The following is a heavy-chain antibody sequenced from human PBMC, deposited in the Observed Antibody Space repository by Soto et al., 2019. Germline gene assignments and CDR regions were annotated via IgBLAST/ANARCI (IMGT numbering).Heavy chain of an antibody. V-gene: IGHV3-74*01. CDR3: AKRGVDTFGLSC. CDR1: GFTFSSFW. Sequence: EVQLVESGGGLVQPGGSLRLSCAVSGFTFSSFWMHWVRQAPGEGLVWVSRINTDGSSTSYADSVKGRFTISRDNAKNTLYIQMNSLRVEDTAMYYCAKRGVDTFGLSCWGQGTLVTVSS. D-gene: IGHD3-10*01. J-gene: IGHJ4*02. CDR2: INTDGSST.